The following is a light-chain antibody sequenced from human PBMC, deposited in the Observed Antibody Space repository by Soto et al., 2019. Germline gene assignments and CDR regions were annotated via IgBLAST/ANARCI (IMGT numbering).Light chain of an antibody. J-gene: IGKJ4*01. CDR1: QSVSSSY. V-gene: IGKV3-20*01. CDR3: QQYGSSSLT. CDR2: GAS. Sequence: EIVLTKSPGTLSLSPGERATLSCRASQSVSSSYLAWYQQKPGQAPRLLIYGASSRATGIPDRFSGSGSGKDFTLTISRLEPEDFAVYYCQQYGSSSLTFGGGTKVEIK.